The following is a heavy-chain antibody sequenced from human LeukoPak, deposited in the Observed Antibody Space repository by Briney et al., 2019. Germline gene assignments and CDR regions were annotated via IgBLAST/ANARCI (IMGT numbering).Heavy chain of an antibody. CDR1: GGSISSYY. CDR3: ARTENYYDSSGPPSGAFDI. Sequence: SETLSLTCTVSGGSISSYYWSWIRQPPGKGLEWIGYIYHSGSTYYNPSLKSRATISVDRSKNQFSLKLSSVTAADTAVYYCARTENYYDSSGPPSGAFDIWGQGTMVTVSS. CDR2: IYHSGST. V-gene: IGHV4-59*12. D-gene: IGHD3-22*01. J-gene: IGHJ3*02.